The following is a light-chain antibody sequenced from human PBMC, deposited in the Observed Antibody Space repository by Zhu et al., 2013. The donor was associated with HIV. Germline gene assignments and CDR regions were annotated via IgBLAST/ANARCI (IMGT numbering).Light chain of an antibody. J-gene: IGKJ4*01. CDR1: QDISNY. V-gene: IGKV1-33*01. Sequence: DIQMTQSPSSLSASVGDRVTITCQASQDISNYLNWYQQKPGKAPKLLIYDASNLETGVPSRFSGSGSGTDFTFTISSLQPEDIATYYRQQYDNPYLTFGGGTKVEIK. CDR3: QQYDNPYLT. CDR2: DAS.